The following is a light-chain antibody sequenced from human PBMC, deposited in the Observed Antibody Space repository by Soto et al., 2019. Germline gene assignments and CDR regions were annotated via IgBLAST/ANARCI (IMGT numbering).Light chain of an antibody. V-gene: IGLV1-40*01. CDR2: GNS. CDR1: SSNIGAGYD. CDR3: QSYDSSLSGSDVV. Sequence: QSVLTQPPSVSGAPGQRVTISCTGSSSNIGAGYDVHWYLQLPGTAPKLLIYGNSNRPSGVPDRFSGSKSGTSASLAITGLQAEDEADYYCQSYDSSLSGSDVVFGGGTKVTVL. J-gene: IGLJ2*01.